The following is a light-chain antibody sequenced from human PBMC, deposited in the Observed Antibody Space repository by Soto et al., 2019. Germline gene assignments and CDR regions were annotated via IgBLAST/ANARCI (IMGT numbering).Light chain of an antibody. V-gene: IGLV2-14*03. CDR2: DVT. CDR1: SSDVGSYNY. CDR3: SSYTSSNTLVV. Sequence: QSVLTQPASVSGSPGQSITISCTGTSSDVGSYNYVSWYQHHPGKAPKLIIYDVTNRPSGVSNRFSGSKSGNTASLTISGLQAEDEADYYCSSYTSSNTLVVFGGGTKLTVL. J-gene: IGLJ2*01.